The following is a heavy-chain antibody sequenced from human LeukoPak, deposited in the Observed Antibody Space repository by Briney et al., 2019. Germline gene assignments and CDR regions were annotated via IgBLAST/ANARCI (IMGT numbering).Heavy chain of an antibody. D-gene: IGHD6-6*01. CDR2: IYYSGST. CDR1: GGSISSHY. CDR3: ARKYSSSSYWFDP. Sequence: SEPLSLTCTVSGGSISSHYWSWIRQPPGKGLEWIGYIYYSGSTNYNPSLKSRVTISVETSKSQFSLKLSSVTAADTAVYYCARKYSSSSYWFDPWGQGTLVTVSS. J-gene: IGHJ5*02. V-gene: IGHV4-59*11.